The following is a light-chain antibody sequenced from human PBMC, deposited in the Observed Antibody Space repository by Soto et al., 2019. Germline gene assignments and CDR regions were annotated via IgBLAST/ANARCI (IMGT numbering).Light chain of an antibody. CDR1: SSDIGGYNY. Sequence: QSARTQPPSASGSPGQSVTISCTGTSSDIGGYNYVSWYQQHPGKAPKLMIYEVSKRPSGVPDRFSGSKSGNTASLTVSGLQAAYEADYYCSSYAGSNNYVFGSGTKVTVL. CDR3: SSYAGSNNYV. J-gene: IGLJ1*01. CDR2: EVS. V-gene: IGLV2-8*01.